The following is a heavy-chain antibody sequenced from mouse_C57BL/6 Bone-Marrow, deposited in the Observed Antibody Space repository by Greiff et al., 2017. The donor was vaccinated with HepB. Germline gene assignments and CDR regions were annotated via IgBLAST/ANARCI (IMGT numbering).Heavy chain of an antibody. Sequence: EVMLVESEGGLVQPGRSMKLSCTASGFTFSDYYMAWVRQVPEKGLEWVANINYDGSSTYYLDSLKSRFIISRDNAKNILYLQMSSLKSEDTATYYCARDPHYYGSSHWYFDVWGTGTTVTVSS. CDR2: INYDGSST. V-gene: IGHV5-16*01. CDR3: ARDPHYYGSSHWYFDV. D-gene: IGHD1-1*01. J-gene: IGHJ1*03. CDR1: GFTFSDYY.